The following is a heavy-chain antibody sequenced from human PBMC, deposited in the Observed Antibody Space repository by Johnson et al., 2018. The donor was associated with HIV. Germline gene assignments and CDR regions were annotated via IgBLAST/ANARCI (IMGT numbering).Heavy chain of an antibody. CDR2: IGTAGDT. J-gene: IGHJ3*02. V-gene: IGHV3-66*03. Sequence: VRLVESGGGLIQPGGSLRLSCAASGFTVSSNYMSWVRQAPGKGLEWVSAIGTAGDTYYAASVRGRFTISRENAKNSLYLQMNSLRAEDTAVYYCARWGYSSSPLDAVDIWGQGTMVTVSS. CDR1: GFTVSSNY. D-gene: IGHD6-6*01. CDR3: ARWGYSSSPLDAVDI.